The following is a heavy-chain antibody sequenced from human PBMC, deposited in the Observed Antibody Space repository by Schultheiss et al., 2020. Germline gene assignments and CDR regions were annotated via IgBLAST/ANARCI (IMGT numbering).Heavy chain of an antibody. Sequence: SQTLSLTCTVSRGSVNSGSYYWSWIRQPPGKGLEWIGEINHSGSTNYNPSLKSRVTISVDTSKNQFSLKLSSVTAADTAVYYCARDLGYYYYGMDVWGQGTTVTVSS. CDR1: RGSVNSGSYY. J-gene: IGHJ6*02. CDR2: INHSGST. CDR3: ARDLGYYYYGMDV. V-gene: IGHV4-61*01.